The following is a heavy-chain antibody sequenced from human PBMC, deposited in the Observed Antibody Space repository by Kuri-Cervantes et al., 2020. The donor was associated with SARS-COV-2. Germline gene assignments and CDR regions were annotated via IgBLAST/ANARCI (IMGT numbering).Heavy chain of an antibody. CDR3: ARQSVVASDD. D-gene: IGHD2-15*01. Sequence: GSLRLSCTVSGGSISSSSYYWGWIRQPPGKGLEWTGRIYYSGSTYYNPSLKSRVTISVDTSKNQFSLKLSSVTAADTAVYYCARQSVVASDDWGQGTPVTVSS. CDR1: GGSISSSSYY. V-gene: IGHV4-39*01. CDR2: IYYSGST. J-gene: IGHJ4*02.